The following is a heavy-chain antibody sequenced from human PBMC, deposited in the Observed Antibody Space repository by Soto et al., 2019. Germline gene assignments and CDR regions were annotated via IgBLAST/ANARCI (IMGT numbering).Heavy chain of an antibody. Sequence: QVQLQESGPGLVKPSETLSLTCTVSGGSISSYYWYWIRQRAAPGLEWIGRIYTSGSTNYNPSLKSRVTMSVDTSKNQFSLKLSSVTAADTAVYYCARGDGFWSGGMSYWGQGTLVTVSS. CDR2: IYTSGST. D-gene: IGHD3-3*01. CDR3: ARGDGFWSGGMSY. CDR1: GGSISSYY. J-gene: IGHJ4*02. V-gene: IGHV4-4*07.